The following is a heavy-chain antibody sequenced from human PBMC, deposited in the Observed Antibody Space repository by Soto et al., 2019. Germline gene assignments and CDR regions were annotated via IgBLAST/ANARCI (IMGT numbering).Heavy chain of an antibody. Sequence: PSQTLSLTCAISGDSVSSNSAAWNWIRQSPSRGLEWLGRTYYRSKWYNDYAVSVKSRITINPDTSKNQFSLQLNSVTPEDTAVYYCARAGSRRFESRNWFDPWGQGNLVTVSS. CDR3: ARAGSRRFESRNWFDP. CDR1: GDSVSSNSAA. V-gene: IGHV6-1*01. D-gene: IGHD2-15*01. CDR2: TYYRSKWYN. J-gene: IGHJ5*02.